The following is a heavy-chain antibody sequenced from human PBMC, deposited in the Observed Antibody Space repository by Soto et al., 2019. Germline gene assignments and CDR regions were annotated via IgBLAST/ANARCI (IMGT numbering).Heavy chain of an antibody. CDR1: GFTFDGYA. Sequence: GGSLRLSCAASGFTFDGYAMHWVRQAPGKGLEWVSGISWNSDSTGYADSVKGRFTISRDNAKNSLYLQMNSLRAEDTALYYCAKVGAATRFLFDYWGQGTLVTVSS. D-gene: IGHD6-25*01. V-gene: IGHV3-9*01. J-gene: IGHJ4*02. CDR2: ISWNSDST. CDR3: AKVGAATRFLFDY.